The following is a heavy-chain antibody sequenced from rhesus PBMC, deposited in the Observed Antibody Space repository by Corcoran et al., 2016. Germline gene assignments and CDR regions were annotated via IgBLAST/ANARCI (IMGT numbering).Heavy chain of an antibody. CDR2: IYGVVVRP. CDR1: GGFISDSHF. CDR3: AREHDV. V-gene: IGHV4S9*01. J-gene: IGHJ5-1*01. Sequence: QVQLQESGPGLVKPSETLSITCIVSGGFISDSHFWNWVRQPPGKGLECLGNIYGVVVRPFYTPSIKSRLTISKYTSKNHFFLKLNSVTAADTAFYFCAREHDVWGPGVLVTVSP.